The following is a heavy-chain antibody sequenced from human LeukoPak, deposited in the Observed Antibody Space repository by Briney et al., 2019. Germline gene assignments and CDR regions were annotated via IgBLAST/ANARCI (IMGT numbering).Heavy chain of an antibody. D-gene: IGHD3-22*01. J-gene: IGHJ4*02. CDR1: GFTFDYYA. CDR2: IRWNSCNK. CDR3: AKGRGYYDG. V-gene: IGHV3-9*01. Sequence: LRRSCAASGFTFDYYAMHWVPQAPGRGLVWVSGIRWNSCNKVYADSVKGRITISRDNAKNSLYLQMNSVRAEDSALSSCAKGRGYYDGWGQGGLVTVSS.